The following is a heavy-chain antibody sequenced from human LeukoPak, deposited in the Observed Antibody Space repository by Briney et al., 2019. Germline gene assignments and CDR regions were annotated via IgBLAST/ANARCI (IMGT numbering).Heavy chain of an antibody. CDR1: GYSFTGSY. V-gene: IGHV1-2*02. CDR2: TNPSTGGT. Sequence: GASVKVSCKTSGYSFTGSYLHWVRQVPGQGLDWMGWTNPSTGGTKSAQQFEGRVTMTRDTSNTTGYLELRSLRLDDAATYYCARGGAFCSITTCHEFDHWGQGTLVIVSS. J-gene: IGHJ4*02. D-gene: IGHD2-2*01. CDR3: ARGGAFCSITTCHEFDH.